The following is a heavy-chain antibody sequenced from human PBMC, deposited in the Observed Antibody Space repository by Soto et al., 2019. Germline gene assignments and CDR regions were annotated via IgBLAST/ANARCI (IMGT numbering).Heavy chain of an antibody. V-gene: IGHV4-59*01. CDR1: GGSISSYY. CDR3: ARESHGRSSWLDY. CDR2: IYYSGST. Sequence: PSETLSLTCTVSGGSISSYYWSWIRQPPGKGLEWIGYIYYSGSTNYNPSLKSRVTISVDTSKNQFSLKLSSVTAADTAVYYCARESHGRSSWLDYWRQGTLVTVSS. D-gene: IGHD6-13*01. J-gene: IGHJ4*02.